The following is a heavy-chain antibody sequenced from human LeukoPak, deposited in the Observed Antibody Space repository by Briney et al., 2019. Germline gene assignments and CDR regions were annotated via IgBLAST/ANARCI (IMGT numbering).Heavy chain of an antibody. D-gene: IGHD3-3*01. Sequence: GGSLRLSCAASGFTFSSYAMSWVRQAPGKGLEGVSAISGSGGSTYYADSVKGRFTIPRDNSKNTLYLQMNSLRAEDTAVYYCAKSLVHTRPWPFWDYWGQGTLVTVSS. CDR1: GFTFSSYA. CDR3: AKSLVHTRPWPFWDY. CDR2: ISGSGGST. V-gene: IGHV3-23*01. J-gene: IGHJ4*02.